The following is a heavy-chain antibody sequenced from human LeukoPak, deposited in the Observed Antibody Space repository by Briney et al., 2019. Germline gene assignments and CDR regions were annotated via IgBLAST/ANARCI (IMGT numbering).Heavy chain of an antibody. CDR3: AREGRDCSSTSCYYAFDI. V-gene: IGHV3-11*01. D-gene: IGHD2-2*01. J-gene: IGHJ3*02. Sequence: GGSLRLSCAASGFTFSDYYMSWIRQAPGKGLEWVSYISSSGSTIYYADSVKGRFTMSRDNAKNSLYLQMNSLRAEDTAVYYCAREGRDCSSTSCYYAFDIWGQGTMVTVSS. CDR2: ISSSGSTI. CDR1: GFTFSDYY.